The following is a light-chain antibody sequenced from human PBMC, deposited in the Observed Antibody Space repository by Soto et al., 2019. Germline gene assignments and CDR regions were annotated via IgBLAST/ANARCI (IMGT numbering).Light chain of an antibody. J-gene: IGLJ3*02. CDR2: LNSDGRH. CDR1: SGHTNYA. Sequence: QPVLTQSPSASASLGASVKLTCTLSSGHTNYAIAWHQLQPEKGPRYLMKLNSDGRHSKGDGIPDRFSGSSFGAERYLTISSLRSEDETDYYCLTWGAGIWVFGGGTQLTVL. CDR3: LTWGAGIWV. V-gene: IGLV4-69*01.